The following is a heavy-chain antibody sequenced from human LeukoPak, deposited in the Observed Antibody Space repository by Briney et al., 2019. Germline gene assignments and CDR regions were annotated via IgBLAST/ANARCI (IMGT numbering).Heavy chain of an antibody. CDR3: ARGGGLIVVVIENWFDP. Sequence: ASVKVSCKASGYTFTSYAMNWVRQAPGQGLEWMEWINTNTGNPTYAQGFTGRFVFSLDTSVSTAYLQISSLKAEDTAVYYCARGGGLIVVVIENWFDPWGQGTLVTVSS. CDR1: GYTFTSYA. J-gene: IGHJ5*02. CDR2: INTNTGNP. D-gene: IGHD3-22*01. V-gene: IGHV7-4-1*02.